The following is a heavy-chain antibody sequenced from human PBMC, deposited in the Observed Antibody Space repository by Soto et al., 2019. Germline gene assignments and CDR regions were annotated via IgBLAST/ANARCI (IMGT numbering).Heavy chain of an antibody. CDR1: GFTFSSYS. Sequence: EVQLVESGGGLVQPGGSLRLSCAASGFTFSSYSMNWVRQAPGKGLEWVSYISSSSSTIYYADFVKGRFTISRDNAKNSLYLQMNSLRDEDTAVYYCARVGEWLPQPYYYYGMDVLGQGTTVTVSS. J-gene: IGHJ6*02. CDR3: ARVGEWLPQPYYYYGMDV. CDR2: ISSSSSTI. V-gene: IGHV3-48*02. D-gene: IGHD3-3*01.